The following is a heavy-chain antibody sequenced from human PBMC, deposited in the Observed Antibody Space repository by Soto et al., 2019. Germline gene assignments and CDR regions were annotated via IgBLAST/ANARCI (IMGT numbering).Heavy chain of an antibody. CDR1: GYTFTSYG. V-gene: IGHV1-18*01. Sequence: ASVKVSCKASGYTFTSYGISWVRQAPGQGLEWMGWISAYNGNTNYAQKLQGRVTMTTDTSTSTAYMELRSLRSDDTAVYYCARVWIAFLEWLSPYPNDAFDIWGQGTMVTVSS. CDR2: ISAYNGNT. CDR3: ARVWIAFLEWLSPYPNDAFDI. D-gene: IGHD3-3*02. J-gene: IGHJ3*02.